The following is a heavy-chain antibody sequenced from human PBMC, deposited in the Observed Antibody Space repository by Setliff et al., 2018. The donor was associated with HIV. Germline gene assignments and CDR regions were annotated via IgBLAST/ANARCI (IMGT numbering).Heavy chain of an antibody. CDR3: ARHPREEPERNYKFDS. V-gene: IGHV4-4*09. CDR1: GSSISGYY. CDR2: IHTNRGT. J-gene: IGHJ4*02. Sequence: LSLTCTVSGSSISGYYWSWIRQTPGKGLEWIGYIHTNRGTKTNLSLKTRATVSLDTSKNQFFLRLTSVTATDTAIYYCARHPREEPERNYKFDSWGQGTLVTVSS. D-gene: IGHD1-7*01.